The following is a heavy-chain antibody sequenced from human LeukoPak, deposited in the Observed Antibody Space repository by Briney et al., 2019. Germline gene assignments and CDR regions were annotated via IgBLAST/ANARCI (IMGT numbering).Heavy chain of an antibody. CDR3: AKAMIKLGFDY. CDR1: GFTFSRYD. V-gene: IGHV3-23*05. CDR2: ISRTVTTT. J-gene: IGHJ4*02. D-gene: IGHD3-16*01. Sequence: GGSLRLSCAASGFTFSRYDLSWVRQAPGKGLECVSTISRTVTTTYYADSVKGRFTISRDNSKNTLYLQMNSLRAEDTAVYYCAKAMIKLGFDYWGQGTLVTVSS.